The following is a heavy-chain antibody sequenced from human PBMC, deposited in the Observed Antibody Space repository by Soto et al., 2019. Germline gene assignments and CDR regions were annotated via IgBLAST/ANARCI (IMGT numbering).Heavy chain of an antibody. Sequence: QVQLQQWGAGLLKPSETLSLTCAVYGGSFSGYYWSWIRLPPGKGLEWIGEINHSGSTNYNPSLKSRVTISVDTSKNQFSLKLSSVTAADTAVYYCARGPTFGGVIVTLFDYWGQGTLVTVSS. CDR1: GGSFSGYY. J-gene: IGHJ4*02. CDR3: ARGPTFGGVIVTLFDY. D-gene: IGHD3-16*02. V-gene: IGHV4-34*01. CDR2: INHSGST.